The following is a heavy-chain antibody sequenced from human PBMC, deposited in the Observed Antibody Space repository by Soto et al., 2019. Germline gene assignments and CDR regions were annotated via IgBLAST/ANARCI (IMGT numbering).Heavy chain of an antibody. J-gene: IGHJ3*02. CDR2: ISGSGYNT. CDR3: VKQLLSLIVVADAFDI. D-gene: IGHD3-22*01. Sequence: EVQLLESGGTVVQPGGSLRLSCAASGFTFSTYGVSWVRQAPGKGLEWVSSISGSGYNTFYADSVKGRFTISRDNSNDTVHLLMNNLRADDTALYYCVKQLLSLIVVADAFDIWGQGTMFTVSS. CDR1: GFTFSTYG. V-gene: IGHV3-23*01.